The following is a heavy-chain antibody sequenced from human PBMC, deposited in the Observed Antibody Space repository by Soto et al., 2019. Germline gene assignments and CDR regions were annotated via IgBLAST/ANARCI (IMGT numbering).Heavy chain of an antibody. D-gene: IGHD2-15*01. J-gene: IGHJ4*02. CDR2: ISYDGSNK. V-gene: IGHV3-30-3*01. CDR3: ARAGGLLLDY. CDR1: GFTFSSYA. Sequence: QVQLVESGGGVVQPGRSLRLSCAASGFTFSSYAMHWVRQAPSKGLEWVAVISYDGSNKYYADSVKGRFTISRDISKNTLYLQMNSLRPEDTAVYYCARAGGLLLDYWGQGTLVTVSS.